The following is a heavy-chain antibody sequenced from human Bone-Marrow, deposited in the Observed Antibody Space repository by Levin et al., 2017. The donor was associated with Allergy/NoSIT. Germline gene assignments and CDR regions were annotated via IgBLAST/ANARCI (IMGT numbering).Heavy chain of an antibody. V-gene: IGHV1-69*06. CDR1: GGTFSSFD. Sequence: KISCKASGGTFSSFDISWVRQAPGQGLEWMGEIIPIFGSANYAQKFQGRVTITADKSTSTAYMELNSLTSDDTAVYYCAKGKDIWSGSSLDAMDVWGQGTTVTVSS. CDR3: AKGKDIWSGSSLDAMDV. J-gene: IGHJ6*02. CDR2: IIPIFGSA. D-gene: IGHD3-3*01.